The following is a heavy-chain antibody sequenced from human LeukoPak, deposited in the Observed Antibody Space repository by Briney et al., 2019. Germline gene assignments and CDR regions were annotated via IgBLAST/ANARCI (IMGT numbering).Heavy chain of an antibody. CDR2: MNPNSGNT. CDR1: GYTFTSYD. V-gene: IGHV1-8*03. J-gene: IGHJ4*02. D-gene: IGHD3-22*01. Sequence: ASVKVSCKASGYTFTSYDINWVRQATGQGLEWMGWMNPNSGNTGYAQKFQGRVTITRNTSISTAYMELSSLRSEDTAVYYCARGRYDSSGYYLKDYWGQGTLVTVSS. CDR3: ARGRYDSSGYYLKDY.